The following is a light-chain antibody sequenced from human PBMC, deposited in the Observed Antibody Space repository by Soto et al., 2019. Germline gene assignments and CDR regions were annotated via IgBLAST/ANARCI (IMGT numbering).Light chain of an antibody. Sequence: DIEMTQAPSTLSESSGDRTTITCRASQSLSSYLAWYQQKPGQAPELLIFDASNMTTGIPSRFSGSGSGTDFTLTISRLQPDDVATYYCLQYSSHSWTFGQGTEVDI. J-gene: IGKJ1*01. CDR3: LQYSSHSWT. V-gene: IGKV3D-15*01. CDR2: DAS. CDR1: QSLSSY.